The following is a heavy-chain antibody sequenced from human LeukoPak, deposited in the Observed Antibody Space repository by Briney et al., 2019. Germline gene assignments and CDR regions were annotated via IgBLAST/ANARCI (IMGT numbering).Heavy chain of an antibody. Sequence: SETLSLTCTVSGGSISSGGYYWSWIRQPPGKGLEWIGYIYHSGSTYYNPSLKSRVTISVDTSKNQFSLKLSSVTAADTAVYYCARDLASSGWYETNWFDPWGQGTLVTVSS. D-gene: IGHD6-19*01. CDR2: IYHSGST. CDR1: GGSISSGGYY. V-gene: IGHV4-30-2*01. CDR3: ARDLASSGWYETNWFDP. J-gene: IGHJ5*02.